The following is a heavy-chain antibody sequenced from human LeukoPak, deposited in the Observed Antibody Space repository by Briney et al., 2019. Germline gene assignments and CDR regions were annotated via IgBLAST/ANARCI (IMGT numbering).Heavy chain of an antibody. CDR3: ARGLDSGSYPEYFQH. D-gene: IGHD1-26*01. CDR1: GFTVSSNY. CDR2: IYSGGST. J-gene: IGHJ1*01. Sequence: QSGGSLRLSCAASGFTVSSNYMSWVRQAPGKGLEWVSVIYSGGSTYYADSVKGRFTISRDNSKNTLYLQMNSLRAEDTAVYYCARGLDSGSYPEYFQHWGQGTLVTVSS. V-gene: IGHV3-66*02.